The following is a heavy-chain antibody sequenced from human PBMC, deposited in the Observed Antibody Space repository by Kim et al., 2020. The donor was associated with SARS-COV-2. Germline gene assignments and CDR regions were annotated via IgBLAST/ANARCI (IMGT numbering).Heavy chain of an antibody. CDR3: ARDPGQQLVRGDY. CDR2: IYSGGST. D-gene: IGHD6-13*01. V-gene: IGHV3-53*01. CDR1: GFTVSSNY. Sequence: GGSLRLSCAASGFTVSSNYMSWVRQAPGKGLEWVSVIYSGGSTYYADSVKGRFTISRDNSKNTLYLQMNSLRAEDTAVYYCARDPGQQLVRGDYWGQGTLVTVSS. J-gene: IGHJ4*02.